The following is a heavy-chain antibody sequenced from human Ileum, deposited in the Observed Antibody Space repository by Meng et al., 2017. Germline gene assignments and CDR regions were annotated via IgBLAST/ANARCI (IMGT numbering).Heavy chain of an antibody. CDR1: GTW. CDR3: ATSNDRDVYYLGY. V-gene: IGHV4-4*02. CDR2: IFQSGRT. D-gene: IGHD3-22*01. J-gene: IGHJ4*02. Sequence: VQAQGSGPRLVKPSGTLSLTCAVSGTWWSWVRQPPGKGLEWIGEIFQSGRTNYNPSLKNRVTISIDKSKSQISLQLSAVTAADTAVYSCATSNDRDVYYLGYWGQGTLVTVSS.